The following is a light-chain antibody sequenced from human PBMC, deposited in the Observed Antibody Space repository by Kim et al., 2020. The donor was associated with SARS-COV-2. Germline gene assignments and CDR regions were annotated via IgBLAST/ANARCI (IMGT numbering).Light chain of an antibody. CDR2: GAS. Sequence: PGERATLSCRASQSVSSSYLAWYQQKPGQAPRLLIYGASSRATGIPDRFSGSGSGTDFTLTISRLEPEDFAVYYCQQYGSSPRFTFGPGTKVDIK. V-gene: IGKV3-20*01. CDR3: QQYGSSPRFT. J-gene: IGKJ3*01. CDR1: QSVSSSY.